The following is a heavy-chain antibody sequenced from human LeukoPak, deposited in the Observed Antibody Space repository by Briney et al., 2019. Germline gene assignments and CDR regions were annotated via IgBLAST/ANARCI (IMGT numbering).Heavy chain of an antibody. Sequence: GASVKASCKASGYTFTGYYMHWVRQAPGQGLEWMGWINPNSGGTNYAQKFQGRVTMTRDTSISTAYMELSRLRSDDTAVYYCARVGPMVRGNYYYYYMDVWGKGTTVTISS. D-gene: IGHD3-10*01. CDR2: INPNSGGT. CDR3: ARVGPMVRGNYYYYYMDV. CDR1: GYTFTGYY. J-gene: IGHJ6*03. V-gene: IGHV1-2*02.